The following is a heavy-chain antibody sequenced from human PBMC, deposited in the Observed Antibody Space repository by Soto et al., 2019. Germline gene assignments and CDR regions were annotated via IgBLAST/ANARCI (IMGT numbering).Heavy chain of an antibody. CDR2: IIPIFGTA. CDR3: ARPRVTIAVAGTDSYYYGMDV. D-gene: IGHD6-19*01. J-gene: IGHJ6*02. Sequence: QVQLVQSGAEVKKPGSSVKVSCKASGGTFSSYAISWVRQAPGQGLEWMGGIIPIFGTANYAQKFQGRVKITADESTSTAYMELSSLRSEDTAVYYCARPRVTIAVAGTDSYYYGMDVWGQGTTVTVSS. CDR1: GGTFSSYA. V-gene: IGHV1-69*12.